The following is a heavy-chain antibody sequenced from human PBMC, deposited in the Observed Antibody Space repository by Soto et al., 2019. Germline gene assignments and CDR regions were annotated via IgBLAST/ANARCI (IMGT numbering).Heavy chain of an antibody. Sequence: SETLSLTCSVSGDSISSYYWSWIRQPPGKGMEWIGYFFNSGSTDYNPSLKSRVTMSADTSKKQFFLRLRSVTAADTAIYYCVRVHPYSYVHPANWIGPWGQGTLVTVS. CDR2: FFNSGST. V-gene: IGHV4-59*01. CDR1: GDSISSYY. D-gene: IGHD5-18*01. CDR3: VRVHPYSYVHPANWIGP. J-gene: IGHJ5*02.